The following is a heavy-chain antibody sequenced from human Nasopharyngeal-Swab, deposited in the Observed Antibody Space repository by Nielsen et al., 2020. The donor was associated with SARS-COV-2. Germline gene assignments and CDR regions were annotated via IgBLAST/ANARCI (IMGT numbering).Heavy chain of an antibody. CDR3: AKDQGDQWLVLDY. Sequence: GGSLRLACAASGFTFSSYAMSWVRHAPGKWLEWVSAISGSGGSTYYADSVKGRFTTSRDNSKNTLYLQMNSLRAEDTAVYYCAKDQGDQWLVLDYWGQGTLVTVSS. CDR1: GFTFSSYA. D-gene: IGHD6-19*01. J-gene: IGHJ4*02. V-gene: IGHV3-23*01. CDR2: ISGSGGST.